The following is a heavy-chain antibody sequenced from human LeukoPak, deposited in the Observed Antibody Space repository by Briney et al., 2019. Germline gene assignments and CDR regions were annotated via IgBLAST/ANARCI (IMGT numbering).Heavy chain of an antibody. Sequence: PGGSLRLSCVVSGITLSNYGMSWVRQAPGKGLEWVAGISDRGGRTNYADSVKGRFTVSRDNPKNTLYLQMNSLRAEDTAVYFCAKRGVVIRVILVGFHKEANYFDSWGQGALVTVSS. CDR3: AKRGVVIRVILVGFHKEANYFDS. CDR1: GITLSNYG. J-gene: IGHJ4*02. D-gene: IGHD3-22*01. CDR2: ISDRGGRT. V-gene: IGHV3-23*01.